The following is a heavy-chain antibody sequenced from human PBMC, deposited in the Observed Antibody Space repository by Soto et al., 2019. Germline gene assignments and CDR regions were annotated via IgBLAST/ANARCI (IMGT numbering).Heavy chain of an antibody. V-gene: IGHV1-8*01. CDR2: MTPSSGAS. D-gene: IGHD2-21*01. J-gene: IGHJ4*02. CDR3: AREVVGTANQPIDY. CDR1: GYTFTSHD. Sequence: QVQLVQSGAEVNKPGASVKVSCKTSGYTFTSHDIDWVRQAAGQGLEWMGWMTPSSGASGSAEKFKGRITMTRDTYINTAYMELSSLTSEDTAIYYCAREVVGTANQPIDYWGQGSLVTVSS.